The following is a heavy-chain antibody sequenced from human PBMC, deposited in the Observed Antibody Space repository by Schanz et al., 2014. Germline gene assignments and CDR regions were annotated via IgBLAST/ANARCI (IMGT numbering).Heavy chain of an antibody. CDR2: ITAYNGNT. V-gene: IGHV1-18*01. Sequence: QVQLVQSGAEVKKPGASVKVSCKAPGYTFTSHGISWVRQAPGQGLEWMGWITAYNGNTNYAQKLQGRVTMTADTSTSTAYMELSSLTSDDSAVYYCARDRDQWDGNYLDYWGQGTLVTVSS. J-gene: IGHJ4*02. CDR3: ARDRDQWDGNYLDY. CDR1: GYTFTSHG. D-gene: IGHD1-26*01.